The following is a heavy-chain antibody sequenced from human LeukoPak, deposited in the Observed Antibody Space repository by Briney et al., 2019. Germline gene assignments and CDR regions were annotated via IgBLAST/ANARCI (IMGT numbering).Heavy chain of an antibody. D-gene: IGHD3-9*01. V-gene: IGHV3-21*01. J-gene: IGHJ4*02. CDR2: ISSSSSYI. Sequence: KAGGSLRLSCAASGFTFSSYSMNWVRQAPGQGLEWVSSISSSSSYIYYADSVRGRFTISRDNAKTSLYLQMNSLRAEDTAVYYCARGHYDVLTDSLNQFAYWGQGTLVTVSS. CDR1: GFTFSSYS. CDR3: ARGHYDVLTDSLNQFAY.